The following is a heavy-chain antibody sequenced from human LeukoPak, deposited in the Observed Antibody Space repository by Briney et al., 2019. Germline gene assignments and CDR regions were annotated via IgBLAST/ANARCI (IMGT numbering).Heavy chain of an antibody. CDR1: GGSISSYY. CDR2: IYYSGST. V-gene: IGHV4-59*01. CDR3: ARWDYSSGYYRLSY. Sequence: SETLSLTCTVSGGSISSYYWSWIRQPPGKGLEWIGYIYYSGSTNYNPSLKSRVTISVDTSKNQFSLKLSSVTAADTAVYYCARWDYSSGYYRLSYWGQGTLVTVSS. D-gene: IGHD3-22*01. J-gene: IGHJ4*02.